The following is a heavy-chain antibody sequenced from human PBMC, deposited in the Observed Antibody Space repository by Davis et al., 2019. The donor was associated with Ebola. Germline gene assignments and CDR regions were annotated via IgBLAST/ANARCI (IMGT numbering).Heavy chain of an antibody. CDR2: ISYDGSNK. CDR3: AKGGHGTIFGVLDY. Sequence: PGGSLRLSCAASGFAFGYYGMHWVRQAPGKGLEWVAVISYDGSNKYYADSVKGRFTISRDNSKNTLYLQMNSLRAEDTAVYYCAKGGHGTIFGVLDYWGQGTLVTVSS. CDR1: GFAFGYYG. D-gene: IGHD3-3*01. J-gene: IGHJ4*02. V-gene: IGHV3-30*18.